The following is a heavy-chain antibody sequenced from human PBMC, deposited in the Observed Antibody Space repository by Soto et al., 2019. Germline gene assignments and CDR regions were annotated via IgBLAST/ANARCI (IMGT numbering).Heavy chain of an antibody. J-gene: IGHJ4*01. CDR1: GLPFGDNW. CDR3: ARDSYSSATH. V-gene: IGHV3-74*01. D-gene: IGHD4-4*01. CDR2: ISNDGSDT. Sequence: EVQLVESGGGLVQPGGSLRLSCAASGLPFGDNWMHWVRQAPGKGLVWVSRISNDGSDTTYADSVRGRFTVSRDNAKNTLYLQMNSLRDEDTAVYYSARDSYSSATHWGHGTLVTVSS.